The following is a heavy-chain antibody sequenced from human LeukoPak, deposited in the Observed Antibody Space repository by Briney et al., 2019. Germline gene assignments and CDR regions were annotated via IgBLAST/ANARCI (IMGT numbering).Heavy chain of an antibody. CDR1: GFTFSHYS. Sequence: GGSLRLSCAGSGFTFSHYSMNWVRQAPGKGLEWVSGVNWNSDIIVYADSVKGQFTISRDNAKNSLYLQMNSLRTEDTALYYCAKDIAAAQLGYAFDIWGQGTMVTVSS. CDR3: AKDIAAAQLGYAFDI. V-gene: IGHV3-9*01. J-gene: IGHJ3*02. CDR2: VNWNSDII. D-gene: IGHD6-13*01.